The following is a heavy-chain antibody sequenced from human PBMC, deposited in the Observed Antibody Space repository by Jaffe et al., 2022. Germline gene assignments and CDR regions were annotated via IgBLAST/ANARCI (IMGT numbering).Heavy chain of an antibody. V-gene: IGHV3-66*02. D-gene: IGHD4-17*01. CDR1: GFTVSGNY. CDR2: IYPGGST. Sequence: EVQLVESGGGLVQPGGSLRLSCAASGFTVSGNYMSWVRQAPGKGLEWVSLIYPGGSTYYTDSVKGRFTISRDNSKNMLYLQMNSLRAEDTAVYYCARDLLDGDYITLGDYWGQGTLVTVSS. CDR3: ARDLLDGDYITLGDY. J-gene: IGHJ4*02.